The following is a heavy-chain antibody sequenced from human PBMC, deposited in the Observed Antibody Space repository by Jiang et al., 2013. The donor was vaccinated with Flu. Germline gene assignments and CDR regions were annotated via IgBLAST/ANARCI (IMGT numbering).Heavy chain of an antibody. CDR2: INWSRENI. CDR1: GFAFGDFA. J-gene: IGHJ6*02. V-gene: IGHV3-9*01. Sequence: VQLVESGGDLVQPGGSLRLSCDASGFAFGDFAMHWVRQAPGRGLEWVSAINWSRENIGYADSVKGRFTISRDNSKKSLYLQMDSLRPEDTALYFCAKDIEMWGNHYHYGMHVWGQGTAVTVSS. D-gene: IGHD5-24*01. CDR3: AKDIEMWGNHYHYGMHV.